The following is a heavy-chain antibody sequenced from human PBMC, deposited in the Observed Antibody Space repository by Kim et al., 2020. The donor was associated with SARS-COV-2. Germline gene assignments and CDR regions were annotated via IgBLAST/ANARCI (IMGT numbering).Heavy chain of an antibody. CDR3: AKNGDPYYYYGMDV. D-gene: IGHD4-17*01. V-gene: IGHV3-48*02. Sequence: ADSVKGRFTISRDNAKNSLYLEMNILRDEDTAVYYCAKNGDPYYYYGMDVWGQGTTVTVSS. J-gene: IGHJ6*02.